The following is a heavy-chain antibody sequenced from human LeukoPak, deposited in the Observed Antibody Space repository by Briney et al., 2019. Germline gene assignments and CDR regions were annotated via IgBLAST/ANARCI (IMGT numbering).Heavy chain of an antibody. D-gene: IGHD2-21*02. J-gene: IGHJ4*02. CDR3: ARHTYCGGDCYDPTTYYFDY. V-gene: IGHV1-69*05. CDR2: IIPIFGTA. CDR1: GGTFSSYA. Sequence: SVKVSCKASGGTFSSYAISWVRQAPGQGLEWMGGIIPIFGTANYAQKFQGRVTTTTDESTSTAYMELSSLRSEDTAVYYCARHTYCGGDCYDPTTYYFDYWGQGTLVTVSS.